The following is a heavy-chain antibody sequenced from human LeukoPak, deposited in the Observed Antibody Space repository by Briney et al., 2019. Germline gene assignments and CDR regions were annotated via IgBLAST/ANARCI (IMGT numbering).Heavy chain of an antibody. CDR2: ISGGGGST. CDR3: AKREAYSSGWYAKALYFDY. V-gene: IGHV3-23*01. J-gene: IGHJ4*02. Sequence: PGGSLRLSCAASGFTFSSYAMSWVRQAPGKGLEWVSAISGGGGSTYYADSVKGRFTISRDNSKNTLYLQMNSLRAEDTAVYYCAKREAYSSGWYAKALYFDYWGQGTLVTVSS. CDR1: GFTFSSYA. D-gene: IGHD6-19*01.